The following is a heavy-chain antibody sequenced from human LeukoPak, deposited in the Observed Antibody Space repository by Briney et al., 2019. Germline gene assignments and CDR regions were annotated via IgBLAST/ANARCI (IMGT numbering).Heavy chain of an antibody. D-gene: IGHD1-26*01. CDR2: ISYGGSNK. Sequence: AGTLRLSCAASSGTFSSYARHWVRQAPGKGLEWVAFISYGGSNKYYADSVKGRFTISRVNSKNTLYLQMNSLRAEDTAVYYCARQNSGSYYDYWGQGTLVTVSS. CDR1: SGTFSSYA. CDR3: ARQNSGSYYDY. J-gene: IGHJ4*02. V-gene: IGHV3-30*04.